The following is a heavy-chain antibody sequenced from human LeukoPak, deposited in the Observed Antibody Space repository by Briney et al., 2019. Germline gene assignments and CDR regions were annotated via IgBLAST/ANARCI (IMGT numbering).Heavy chain of an antibody. J-gene: IGHJ4*02. CDR3: ATGMGGYGPMDY. CDR2: FDPEDGET. CDR1: GYTLTELS. Sequence: ASVKVSCKVSGYTLTELSMHWVRQAPGKGLEWMGGFDPEDGETIYAQKFQGRVTMTEDTSTDTAYMELSSLRSEDTAVYYCATGMGGYGPMDYWGQGTLVTVSS. V-gene: IGHV1-24*01. D-gene: IGHD5-12*01.